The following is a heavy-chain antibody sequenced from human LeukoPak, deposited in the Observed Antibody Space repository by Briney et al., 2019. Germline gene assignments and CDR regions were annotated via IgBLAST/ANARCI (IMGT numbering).Heavy chain of an antibody. CDR2: IYYSGST. CDR3: AREPYGSGTFDY. J-gene: IGHJ4*02. CDR1: GGSISSGGYY. D-gene: IGHD3-10*01. V-gene: IGHV4-61*08. Sequence: TSQTLSLTCTVSGGSISSGGYYWSWIRQHPGKGLEWIGYIYYSGSTNYNPSLKSRVTISVDTSKNQFSLKLSSVTAADTAEYYCAREPYGSGTFDYWGQGTLVTVSA.